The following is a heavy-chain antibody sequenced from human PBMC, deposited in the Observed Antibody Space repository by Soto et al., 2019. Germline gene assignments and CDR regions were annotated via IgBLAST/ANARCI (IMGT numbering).Heavy chain of an antibody. Sequence: QVQLVQSGAEVKKPGSSVKVSCKASGGTFSSYAISWVRQAPGQGLEWMGGIIPIFGTANYAQKFKGRVTITADESTSTAYMELSSLRSEYTAVYYCASGALEPGDYEMGFDYWGQGTLVTVSS. D-gene: IGHD4-17*01. CDR3: ASGALEPGDYEMGFDY. J-gene: IGHJ4*02. V-gene: IGHV1-69*01. CDR1: GGTFSSYA. CDR2: IIPIFGTA.